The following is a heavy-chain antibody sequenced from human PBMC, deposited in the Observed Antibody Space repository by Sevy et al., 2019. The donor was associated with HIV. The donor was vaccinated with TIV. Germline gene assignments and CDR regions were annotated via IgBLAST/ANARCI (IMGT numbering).Heavy chain of an antibody. Sequence: PSVKVSCKASGYTFTGYYMHWVRQAPGQGLEWMGWINPNSGGTNYAQKFQGRVTMTRDTSISTAYMKLSRLRSDDTAVYYYARGALTPKGNSSSWYGGAFDIWGQGTMVTVSS. J-gene: IGHJ3*02. CDR3: ARGALTPKGNSSSWYGGAFDI. CDR2: INPNSGGT. D-gene: IGHD6-13*01. CDR1: GYTFTGYY. V-gene: IGHV1-2*02.